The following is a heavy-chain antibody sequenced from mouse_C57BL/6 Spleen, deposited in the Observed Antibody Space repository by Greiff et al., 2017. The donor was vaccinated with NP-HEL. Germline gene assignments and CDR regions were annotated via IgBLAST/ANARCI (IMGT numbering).Heavy chain of an antibody. Sequence: EVQLVESGGGLVKPGGSLKLSCAASGFTFSSYTMSWVRQTPEKRLEWVATISGGGGNTYYPDSVKGRFTISRDNAKNTLYLQMSSLRSEDTALYYCARLGVTTGYYFDYWGQGTTLTVSS. CDR3: ARLGVTTGYYFDY. CDR2: ISGGGGNT. D-gene: IGHD2-2*01. J-gene: IGHJ2*01. V-gene: IGHV5-9*01. CDR1: GFTFSSYT.